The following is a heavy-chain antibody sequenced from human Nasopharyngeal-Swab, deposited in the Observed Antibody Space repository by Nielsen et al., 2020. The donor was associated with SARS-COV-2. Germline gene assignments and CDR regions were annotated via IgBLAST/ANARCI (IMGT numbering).Heavy chain of an antibody. J-gene: IGHJ3*02. V-gene: IGHV3-7*04. D-gene: IGHD2-21*02. CDR1: GFPFSNHY. Sequence: GGSLRLSFAASGFPFSNHYMTWVRQPPGKGLEWVANIRQDAREQFYVDSVKGRFTISRDNAKNSVFLQMNSLRSEDTAVYYCARESVVTGMDDAPYIWGRGTMVTVSS. CDR3: ARESVVTGMDDAPYI. CDR2: IRQDAREQ.